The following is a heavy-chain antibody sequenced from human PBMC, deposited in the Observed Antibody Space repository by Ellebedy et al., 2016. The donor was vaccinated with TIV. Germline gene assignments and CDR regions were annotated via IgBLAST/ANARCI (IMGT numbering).Heavy chain of an antibody. CDR1: GVSITNYY. J-gene: IGHJ4*02. Sequence: SETLSLTXTVSGVSITNYYWGWNRQSPGKGLEWIGSIYYSGSTDYSPFLKSRVTISLDTSRNQFSLSLSSVTAADTAVYYCARGRVPGYWGQGTLVTVSS. V-gene: IGHV4-59*01. CDR3: ARGRVPGY. D-gene: IGHD3-3*01. CDR2: IYYSGST.